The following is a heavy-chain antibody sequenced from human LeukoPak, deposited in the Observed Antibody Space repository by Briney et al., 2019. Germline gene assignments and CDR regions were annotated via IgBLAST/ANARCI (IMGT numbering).Heavy chain of an antibody. V-gene: IGHV4-30-4*08. CDR2: IYYSGST. Sequence: SETLSLTCTVSGGSISSGDYYWSWIRQPPGKGLEWIGYIYYSGSTYYNPSLKSRVTISVDKSKNQFSLKLSSVTAADTAVYYCARAGEFSLDYWAREPWSPSPQ. J-gene: IGHJ4*02. CDR1: GGSISSGDYY. CDR3: ARAGEFSLDY. D-gene: IGHD3-16*02.